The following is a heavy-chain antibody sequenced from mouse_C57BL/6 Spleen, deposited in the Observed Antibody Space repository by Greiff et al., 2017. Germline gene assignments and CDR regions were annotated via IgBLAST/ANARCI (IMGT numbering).Heavy chain of an antibody. D-gene: IGHD1-1*01. CDR1: GYTFTDYE. J-gene: IGHJ2*01. CDR3: RRSTTVVGGYYFDY. V-gene: IGHV1-15*01. CDR2: IDPETGGT. Sequence: QVQLQQSGAELVRPGASVTLSCKASGYTFTDYEMHWVKQTPVHGLEWIGAIDPETGGTAYNQKFKGKAILTADKSSSTAYMELRSLTSEDSAVYCCRRSTTVVGGYYFDYWGQGTTLTVAA.